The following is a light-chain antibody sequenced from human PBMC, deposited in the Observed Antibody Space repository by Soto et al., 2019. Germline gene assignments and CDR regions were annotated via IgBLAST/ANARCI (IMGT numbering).Light chain of an antibody. Sequence: DIQMTQSPSSLSASVGDRVTITCRASQRISSFLHWYQQKPGKAPNLLIYAASSLQSGVPPRFSGSGSGTDFTLTISSLQPEDFTTYFCQQSYSTPRTFGQGTKVDIK. J-gene: IGKJ1*01. CDR1: QRISSF. CDR2: AAS. CDR3: QQSYSTPRT. V-gene: IGKV1-39*01.